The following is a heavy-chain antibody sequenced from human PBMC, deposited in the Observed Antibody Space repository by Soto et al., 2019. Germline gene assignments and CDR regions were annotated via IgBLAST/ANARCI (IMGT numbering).Heavy chain of an antibody. V-gene: IGHV3-23*01. CDR3: ARAPILVSVTLHENYFDS. Sequence: VHLLESGGGLVQPGGSLRLACTASGFTFNHYAMSWVRQAPGKGLEWVSAVSGRGGSTKYADSVKGRFIISRDNSNSTLYLQMDSLRGEDTAVYYCARAPILVSVTLHENYFDSWGQGTLVTVSS. J-gene: IGHJ4*02. CDR2: VSGRGGST. D-gene: IGHD2-21*02. CDR1: GFTFNHYA.